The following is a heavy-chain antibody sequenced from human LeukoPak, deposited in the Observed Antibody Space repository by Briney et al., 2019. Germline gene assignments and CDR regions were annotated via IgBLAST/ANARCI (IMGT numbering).Heavy chain of an antibody. CDR3: FYYGMDV. CDR2: IFAGGST. V-gene: IGHV3-66*02. D-gene: IGHD2-2*01. Sequence: GRSLRLSRPVSGFRASNTYIDWVSQAAGKGLGWVSVIFAGGSTYYADSVRGRFTISKDSSKKDTALYYCARGFAKYQLPTYFYYGMDVWGPGATVTVSS. J-gene: IGHJ6*02. CDR1: GFRASNTY.